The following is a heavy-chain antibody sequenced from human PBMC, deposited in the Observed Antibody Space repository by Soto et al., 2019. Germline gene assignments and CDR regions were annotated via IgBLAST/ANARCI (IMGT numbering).Heavy chain of an antibody. V-gene: IGHV3-23*01. D-gene: IGHD2-2*01. CDR2: ISASGDST. CDR1: GFSFTTYV. J-gene: IGHJ4*02. Sequence: EVQLLESGGGLVQPGESLRLSCAASGFSFTTYVMSWVRQAPGMGLEWVSGISASGDSTFYAASVEGRFTISRDNSKKSLYMQMNSLKVDDTAIYHCAKGACVVMPAPTEYYLDVWGQGTLVTVSS. CDR3: AKGACVVMPAPTEYYLDV.